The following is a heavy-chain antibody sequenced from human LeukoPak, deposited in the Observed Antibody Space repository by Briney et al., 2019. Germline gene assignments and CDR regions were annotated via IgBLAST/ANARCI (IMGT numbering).Heavy chain of an antibody. D-gene: IGHD3-22*01. CDR3: ARGPGIYYDSSGFTWFTP. CDR2: IYYSGST. CDR1: GGSISSYY. Sequence: SETLSPTCTVSGGSISSYYWSWIRQPPGKGLEWIGYIYYSGSTNYNPSLKSRVTISVDTSKNQFSLKLSSVTAADTAVYYCARGPGIYYDSSGFTWFTPGAQGTLVTVSP. J-gene: IGHJ5*02. V-gene: IGHV4-59*12.